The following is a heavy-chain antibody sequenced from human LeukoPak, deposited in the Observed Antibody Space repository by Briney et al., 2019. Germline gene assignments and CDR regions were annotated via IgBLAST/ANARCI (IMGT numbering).Heavy chain of an antibody. CDR2: ISGSGGST. V-gene: IGHV3-23*01. J-gene: IGHJ4*02. Sequence: GGSLRLSCAASGFTFSSYAMSWVRQAPGKGLEWVSAISGSGGSTYYADSVKGRFTISRDNSKNTLYLQMNGLRAEDTAVYYCAKDTNTMIVVGLFDYWGQGTLVTVSS. CDR3: AKDTNTMIVVGLFDY. D-gene: IGHD3-22*01. CDR1: GFTFSSYA.